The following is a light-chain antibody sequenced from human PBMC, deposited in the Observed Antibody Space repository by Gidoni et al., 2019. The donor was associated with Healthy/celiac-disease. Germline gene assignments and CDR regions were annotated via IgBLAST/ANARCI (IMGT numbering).Light chain of an antibody. Sequence: EMVMTQSPLSLPVTPGEPASLSCRSSQILLHSNGYNYVDWYLQKPGQSPHLLIYLCSNGASGVPYWFSGSGSCTYFTLKISRVEAEDVGVYYCMQALQTQWTFGQGTKVEIK. V-gene: IGKV2-28*01. J-gene: IGKJ1*01. CDR3: MQALQTQWT. CDR2: LCS. CDR1: QILLHSNGYNY.